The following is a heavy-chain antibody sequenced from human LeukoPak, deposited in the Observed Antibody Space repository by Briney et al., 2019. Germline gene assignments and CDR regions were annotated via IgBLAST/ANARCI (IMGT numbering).Heavy chain of an antibody. CDR2: INPNSGNT. J-gene: IGHJ3*02. CDR1: GYTFTGYY. Sequence: PLASVKVSCKASGYTFTGYYMHWVRQAPGQGLEWMGWINPNSGNTNYAQKLQGRVTMTTDTSTSTAYMELRSLRSDDTAVYYCASAAFDIWGQGTMVTVSS. V-gene: IGHV1-18*04. CDR3: ASAAFDI.